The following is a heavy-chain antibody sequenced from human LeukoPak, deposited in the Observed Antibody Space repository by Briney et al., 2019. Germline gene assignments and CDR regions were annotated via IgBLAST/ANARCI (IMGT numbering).Heavy chain of an antibody. D-gene: IGHD6-19*01. V-gene: IGHV3-23*01. J-gene: IGHJ4*02. CDR3: AKQERAIAVAGTLDY. Sequence: GGSLRLSCAASGFTFSSYAMSWVRQAPGKGLEWVSTISGSGGSTYYADSVKGRFTISRDNSKNTLYLQMNSLRAEDTAVYYCAKQERAIAVAGTLDYWGQGTLVTVSS. CDR1: GFTFSSYA. CDR2: ISGSGGST.